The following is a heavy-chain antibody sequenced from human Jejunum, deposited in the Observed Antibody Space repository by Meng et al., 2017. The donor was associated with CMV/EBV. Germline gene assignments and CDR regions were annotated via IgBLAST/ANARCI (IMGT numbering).Heavy chain of an antibody. CDR1: GDSISSSNYY. CDR2: IYYTGST. V-gene: IGHV4-39*07. D-gene: IGHD6-6*01. J-gene: IGHJ4*02. Sequence: QQQLQQSGPDLLKPSETLSLLCTVSGDSISSSNYYWGWIRQSPGKGLEWIGSIYYTGSTYYNPSLKSRLTISIDTSKNQFSLKLSSVTAADTAIYYCARGLSTSSSGYWGQGTLVTVSS. CDR3: ARGLSTSSSGY.